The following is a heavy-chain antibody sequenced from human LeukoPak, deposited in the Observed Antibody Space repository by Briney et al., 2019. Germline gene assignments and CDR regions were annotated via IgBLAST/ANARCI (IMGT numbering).Heavy chain of an antibody. CDR2: ISSNGGST. CDR3: VKEIFSGLLYIDY. V-gene: IGHV3-64D*06. Sequence: PGGSLRLSCSASGFTFSSYAMHWVRQAPGKGLEYVSAISSNGGSTYYADSVKGRFTISRDNSKNTLYLQMSSLRAEDTAVYYCVKEIFSGLLYIDYWGQGTLVTVSS. CDR1: GFTFSSYA. J-gene: IGHJ4*02. D-gene: IGHD5-12*01.